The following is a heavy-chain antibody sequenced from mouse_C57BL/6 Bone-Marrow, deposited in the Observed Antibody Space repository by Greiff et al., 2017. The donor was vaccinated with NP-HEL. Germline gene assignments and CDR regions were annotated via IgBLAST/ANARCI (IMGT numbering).Heavy chain of an antibody. CDR3: ARDYGYDDWYFDV. CDR2: IDPSDSET. J-gene: IGHJ1*03. CDR1: GYTFTSYW. Sequence: VQLQQSGAELVRPGSSVKLSCKASGYTFTSYWMHWVKQRPIQGLEWIGNIDPSDSETHYNQKFKDKATLTVDKSSSTAYMQLSSLTSEDSAVYYCARDYGYDDWYFDVWGTGTTVTVSS. D-gene: IGHD2-2*01. V-gene: IGHV1-52*01.